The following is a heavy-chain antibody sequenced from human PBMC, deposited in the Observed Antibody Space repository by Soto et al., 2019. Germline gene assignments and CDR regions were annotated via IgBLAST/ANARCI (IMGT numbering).Heavy chain of an antibody. V-gene: IGHV3-7*03. CDR1: GFTFSTYW. CDR2: INQDGSEK. CDR3: AKVGRAPSGMDV. Sequence: PGGSLRLSCAASGFTFSTYWMDWVRQTPGKGLEWVANINQDGSEKNYVGSVKGRFTISRDNSKNTLYLQMNSLRAEDTAVYYCAKVGRAPSGMDVWGQGTTVTVSS. J-gene: IGHJ6*02.